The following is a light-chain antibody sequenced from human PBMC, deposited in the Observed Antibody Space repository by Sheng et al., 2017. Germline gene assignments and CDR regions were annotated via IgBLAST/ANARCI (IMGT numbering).Light chain of an antibody. CDR1: QSITTY. V-gene: IGKV1-39*01. J-gene: IGKJ4*01. CDR2: AAS. Sequence: DIQMTQSPSSLSASVGDRVTITCRASQSITTYLNWYHQKPGKAPKLLIYAASSLQSGVPSRFSGSGSGTDFTLTISSLQPGDFATYYCQLSSSPFTFGGGTKVEIK. CDR3: QLSSSPFT.